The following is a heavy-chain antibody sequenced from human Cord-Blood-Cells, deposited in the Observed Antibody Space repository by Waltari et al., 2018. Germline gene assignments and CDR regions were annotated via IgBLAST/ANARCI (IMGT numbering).Heavy chain of an antibody. D-gene: IGHD3-10*01. CDR1: GFTFSSYA. J-gene: IGHJ4*02. CDR3: AKEGGNYYGSGSYFDY. Sequence: EVQLLESGGGLVQPGGSLRLSCAASGFTFSSYAMSWVRQAPGEGLEWVSAISGSGGSTYDADSVKGRVTISRDNSKNTLYLQMNSLRAEDTGVYYCAKEGGNYYGSGSYFDYWGQGTLVTVSS. V-gene: IGHV3-23*01. CDR2: ISGSGGST.